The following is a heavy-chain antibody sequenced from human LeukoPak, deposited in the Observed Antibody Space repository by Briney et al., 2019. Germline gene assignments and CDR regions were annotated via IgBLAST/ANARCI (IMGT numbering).Heavy chain of an antibody. V-gene: IGHV4-61*01. CDR3: ARDPSNSRGTMVQGVTPHDAFDI. CDR2: ISYSGGT. J-gene: IGHJ3*02. Sequence: SETLPLTCTVSGGSVSSGSYYWSWIRQPPGEGLEWVGDISYSGGTNYTPSPKSRVTISVDTSTNTFSLRVCSVTAADTAVYYCARDPSNSRGTMVQGVTPHDAFDIWGQGTMVTASS. D-gene: IGHD3-10*01. CDR1: GGSVSSGSYY.